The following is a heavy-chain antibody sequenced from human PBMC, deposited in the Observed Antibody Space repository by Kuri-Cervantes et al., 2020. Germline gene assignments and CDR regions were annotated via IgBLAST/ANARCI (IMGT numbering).Heavy chain of an antibody. CDR2: INRNSGNT. D-gene: IGHD3-9*01. CDR3: ARGVGLTGGYLDL. Sequence: ASVKVSCKASGYTFTSYDINWVRQAPGQGLEWMGWINRNSGNTDYAQKLQGRVTMTRNTSISTAYMELRSLRSDDTAVYYCARGVGLTGGYLDLWGRGTLVTVSS. J-gene: IGHJ2*01. CDR1: GYTFTSYD. V-gene: IGHV1-8*01.